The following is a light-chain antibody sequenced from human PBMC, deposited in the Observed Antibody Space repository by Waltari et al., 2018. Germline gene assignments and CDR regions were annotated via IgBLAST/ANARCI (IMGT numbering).Light chain of an antibody. CDR1: QSVSKY. J-gene: IGKJ4*01. V-gene: IGKV1-39*01. Sequence: DIQMTQSPSSLSASVGDRVTITCGASQSVSKYLNWYQQQPGKPPKLLLYTTSKLQSGVPSRFSGSGSGTDFTLTISSLQLEDLATYYCQQSYNTPLSFGGGTKVEIK. CDR3: QQSYNTPLS. CDR2: TTS.